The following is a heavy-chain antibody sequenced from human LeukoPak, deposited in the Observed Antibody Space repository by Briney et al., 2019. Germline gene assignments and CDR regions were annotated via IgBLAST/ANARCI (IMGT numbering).Heavy chain of an antibody. CDR1: GGPISSGGYY. V-gene: IGHV4-31*03. CDR3: ARDYPGGYGWFDP. Sequence: SQTLSLTCTVSGGPISSGGYYWSWIRQHPGKGLEWIGYIYYSGSTYYNPSLKSRVTISVDTSKNQFSLKLSSVTAADTAVYYCARDYPGGYGWFDPWGQGTLVTVSS. J-gene: IGHJ5*02. D-gene: IGHD5-12*01. CDR2: IYYSGST.